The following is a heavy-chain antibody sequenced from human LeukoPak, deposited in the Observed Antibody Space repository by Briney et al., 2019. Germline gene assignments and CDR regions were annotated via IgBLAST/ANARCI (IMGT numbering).Heavy chain of an antibody. CDR2: ISGSGGST. Sequence: GGSLRLSCAASGFTFSSYAMSWVRQAPGKGLEWVSPISGSGGSTYYADSVKGRFTISRDNSKNTLYLQMNSLRAEDTAVYYCAKDRLSYSGSYYFDYWGQGTLVTVSS. CDR1: GFTFSSYA. J-gene: IGHJ4*02. CDR3: AKDRLSYSGSYYFDY. D-gene: IGHD1-26*01. V-gene: IGHV3-23*01.